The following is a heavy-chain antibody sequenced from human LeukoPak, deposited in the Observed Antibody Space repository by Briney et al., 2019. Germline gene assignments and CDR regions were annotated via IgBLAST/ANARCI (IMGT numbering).Heavy chain of an antibody. CDR3: ARDCYDSSGYSMDY. Sequence: PGGALRLSCAASGFTFSSYWMHWVRQAPGKGLVWVSRINSDGSSTSYADSVKGRFTISRDNAKNTLYLQMNSLRSEDTAVYYCARDCYDSSGYSMDYWGQGTLVTVSS. CDR2: INSDGSST. D-gene: IGHD3-22*01. J-gene: IGHJ4*02. CDR1: GFTFSSYW. V-gene: IGHV3-74*01.